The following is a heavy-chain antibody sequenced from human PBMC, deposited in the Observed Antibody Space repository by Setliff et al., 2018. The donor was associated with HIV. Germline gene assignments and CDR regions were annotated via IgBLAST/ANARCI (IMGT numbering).Heavy chain of an antibody. CDR1: GASITSGSYY. CDR3: ARDDSGYYYDY. Sequence: NPSETLSLTCNVSGASITSGSYYWSWIRRPAGKGLEWIGHIYSRGPTNYNPSLRSRVIISVDTSKNQLSLSLSSVTAAGTAVYYCARDDSGYYYDYWGQGKLVTVSS. V-gene: IGHV4-61*09. J-gene: IGHJ4*02. D-gene: IGHD3-22*01. CDR2: IYSRGPT.